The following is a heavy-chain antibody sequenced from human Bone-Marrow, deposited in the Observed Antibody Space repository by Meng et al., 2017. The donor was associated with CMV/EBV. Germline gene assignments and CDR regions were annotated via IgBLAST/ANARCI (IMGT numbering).Heavy chain of an antibody. J-gene: IGHJ6*02. Sequence: ASVKVSCKASGYTFTKYGISWVRQAPGQGLEWVGWITAYNGDTNNAQKFQGRVTMTTDTSTSTAYMELRSLKSDGTAVYYCARKNAVHYYYGMDVWGQGTTVTVSS. V-gene: IGHV1-18*01. CDR2: ITAYNGDT. CDR3: ARKNAVHYYYGMDV. D-gene: IGHD2-2*01. CDR1: GYTFTKYG.